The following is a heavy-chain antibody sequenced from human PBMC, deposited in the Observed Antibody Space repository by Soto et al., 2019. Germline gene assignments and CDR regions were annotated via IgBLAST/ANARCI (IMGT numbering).Heavy chain of an antibody. CDR3: ARERSSGALDI. CDR1: GYTFTSYD. J-gene: IGHJ3*02. CDR2: MNPNSGNT. V-gene: IGHV1-8*01. D-gene: IGHD1-26*01. Sequence: QVQLVQSGAEVKKPGASVKVSCKTSGYTFTSYDINWVRQATGQGLEWMGWMNPNSGNTAYAQRFQGRVTMTRNTSISTAYMELSSLKSEDSAVYYCARERSSGALDIWGQGTMVTVSS.